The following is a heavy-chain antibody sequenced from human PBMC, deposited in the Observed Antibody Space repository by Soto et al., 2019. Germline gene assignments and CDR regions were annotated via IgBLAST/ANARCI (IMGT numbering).Heavy chain of an antibody. V-gene: IGHV3-7*01. CDR2: IKQDGSEK. D-gene: IGHD6-6*01. CDR1: GFTFSSYW. J-gene: IGHJ4*02. CDR3: AREANGSIAAN. Sequence: GGSLRLSCAASGFTFSSYWMSWVRQAPGKGLEWVANIKQDGSEKYYVDSVKGRFTISRDNAKNSLYLQMNRLRAEDTAVYYCAREANGSIAANWGQGTLVTVSS.